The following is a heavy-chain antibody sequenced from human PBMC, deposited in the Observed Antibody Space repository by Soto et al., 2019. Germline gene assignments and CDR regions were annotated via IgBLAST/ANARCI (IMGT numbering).Heavy chain of an antibody. Sequence: SVNVSCKVYGFTFARSTVQWVRQARGQRLECIGRIVVGSGNTNYAQKFQERVTISRDMSTRTAYMELSSLTSEDTAVYYCAAVYFNWFDPEGQGPLVPTCS. CDR3: AAVYFNWFDP. CDR2: IVVGSGNT. CDR1: GFTFARST. J-gene: IGHJ5*02. V-gene: IGHV1-58*01. D-gene: IGHD3-10*01.